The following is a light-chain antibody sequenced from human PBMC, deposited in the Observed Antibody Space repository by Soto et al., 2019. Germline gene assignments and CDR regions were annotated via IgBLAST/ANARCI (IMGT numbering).Light chain of an antibody. CDR1: QSVSSSY. CDR2: GAS. Sequence: EIVLTQYPGTQSLSPGERATLSCRASQSVSSSYLAWYQQKPGQAPRLLIYGASSRATGIPDRFSGSGSGTDFTLTISRLEPEDFAVYYCQQYGSSPWTFGQGTKVDIK. CDR3: QQYGSSPWT. J-gene: IGKJ1*01. V-gene: IGKV3-20*01.